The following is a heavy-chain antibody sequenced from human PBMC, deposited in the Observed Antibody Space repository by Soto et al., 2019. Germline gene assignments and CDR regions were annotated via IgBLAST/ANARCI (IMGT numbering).Heavy chain of an antibody. V-gene: IGHV4-59*05. J-gene: IGHJ5*02. D-gene: IGHD2-15*01. CDR2: IYNSGST. CDR3: ARHPYCSGGSCYYRPAWFDP. CDR1: GGSISSYY. Sequence: PSETLSLTCTVSGGSISSYYWSWIGQPPGKGLEWIGSIYNSGSTYYNPSLKSRVTISVDTSKNQFSLKLNSVTAADTAVYYCARHPYCSGGSCYYRPAWFDPWGQGTLVTVSS.